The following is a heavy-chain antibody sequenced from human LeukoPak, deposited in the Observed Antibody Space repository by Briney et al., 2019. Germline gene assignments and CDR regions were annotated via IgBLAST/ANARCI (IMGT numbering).Heavy chain of an antibody. D-gene: IGHD2-15*01. Sequence: GGSLRLSCAASGLTFNNAWTSWVRQAPGKGLEWVGRIRSRSAGGTTDYGAPVKGRFTISRDDPKNTLYLQMNSLKTEDTAVYYCSTGGGTHDYWGQGTLVTVSS. V-gene: IGHV3-15*01. CDR1: GLTFNNAW. CDR3: STGGGTHDY. CDR2: IRSRSAGGTT. J-gene: IGHJ4*02.